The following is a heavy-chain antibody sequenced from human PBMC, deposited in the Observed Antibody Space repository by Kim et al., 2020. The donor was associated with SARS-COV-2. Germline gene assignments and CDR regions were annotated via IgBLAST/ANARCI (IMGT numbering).Heavy chain of an antibody. CDR1: GFTFSSYS. J-gene: IGHJ6*02. D-gene: IGHD3-3*02. CDR3: ASAYVTSLFGYYYYGMDV. V-gene: IGHV3-21*01. CDR2: ISSSSSYI. Sequence: GGSLRLSCAASGFTFSSYSMNWVRQAPGKGLEWVSSISSSSSYIYYADSVKGRFTISRDNAKNSLYLQMNSLRAEDTAVYYCASAYVTSLFGYYYYGMDVWGQGTTVTVSS.